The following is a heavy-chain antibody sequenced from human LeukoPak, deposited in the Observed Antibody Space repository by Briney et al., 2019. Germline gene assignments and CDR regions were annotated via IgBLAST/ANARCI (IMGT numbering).Heavy chain of an antibody. V-gene: IGHV1-18*01. CDR2: ISAYNGNT. D-gene: IGHD2-21*01. Sequence: ASVKVSCKASGYTFTSYGISWVRQATGPGLEWMGWISAYNGNTNYAQKLQGRVTMTTDTSTSTAYMELRSLRSDDTAVYYCARVRSPPKGVSYYYYYMDVWGKGTTVTVSS. CDR1: GYTFTSYG. J-gene: IGHJ6*03. CDR3: ARVRSPPKGVSYYYYYMDV.